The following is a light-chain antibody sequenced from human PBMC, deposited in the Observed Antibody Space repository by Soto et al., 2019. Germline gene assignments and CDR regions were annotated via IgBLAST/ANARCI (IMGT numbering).Light chain of an antibody. V-gene: IGLV2-14*01. CDR3: SSFTSAYTFV. CDR1: SSDVGGYDY. Sequence: QSVLTQPASVSGSPGQSIAISCTGTSSDVGGYDYVSWYQQHPGKAPKLMIYGVSSRPSGVSSRFSGSKSGNTASLTISGLQAEDEADYYCSSFTSAYTFVFGTGTKVTVL. CDR2: GVS. J-gene: IGLJ1*01.